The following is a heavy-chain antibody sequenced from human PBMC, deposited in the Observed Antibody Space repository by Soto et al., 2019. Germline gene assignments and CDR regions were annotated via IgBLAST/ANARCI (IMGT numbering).Heavy chain of an antibody. D-gene: IGHD3-10*01. CDR2: IIPIFGTA. CDR1: GGTFSSYA. J-gene: IGHJ6*02. CDR3: ARVSVVRGVISTYYYSGMDV. V-gene: IGHV1-69*12. Sequence: QVQLVQSGAEVKKPGSSVKVSCKASGGTFSSYAISWVRQAPGQGLEWMGGIIPIFGTANYAQKFQGRVTITADESTSTAYMELSSLRSEDTAVYYCARVSVVRGVISTYYYSGMDVWGQGTTVTVSS.